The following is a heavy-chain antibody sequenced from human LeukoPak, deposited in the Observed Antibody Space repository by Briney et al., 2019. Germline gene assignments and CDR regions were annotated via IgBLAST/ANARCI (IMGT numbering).Heavy chain of an antibody. J-gene: IGHJ4*02. Sequence: SETLSLTCTVSGGSISSSSYYWGWIRQPPGKGLEWIGSIYYSGSTYYNPSLKSRVTISVDTSKNQFSLKLSSVTAADTAVYYCARGPYQYRYWGQGTLVTVSS. CDR2: IYYSGST. CDR3: ARGPYQYRY. D-gene: IGHD3-16*02. CDR1: GGSISSSSYY. V-gene: IGHV4-39*01.